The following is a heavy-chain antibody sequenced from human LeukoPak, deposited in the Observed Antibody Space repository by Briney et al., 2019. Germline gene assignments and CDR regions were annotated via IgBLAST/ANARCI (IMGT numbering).Heavy chain of an antibody. J-gene: IGHJ3*02. CDR2: IWYDEITK. D-gene: IGHD6-13*01. Sequence: GGSLRLSCVASGFTFRSYGIHWVRQAPGKGLEWLAFIWYDEITKNYADSVKGRFTISRDNSKNTLYVQLNSLRPDDTAVYYCARVILAPGTPENAFDIWGQGTMVTVSS. V-gene: IGHV3-30*02. CDR1: GFTFRSYG. CDR3: ARVILAPGTPENAFDI.